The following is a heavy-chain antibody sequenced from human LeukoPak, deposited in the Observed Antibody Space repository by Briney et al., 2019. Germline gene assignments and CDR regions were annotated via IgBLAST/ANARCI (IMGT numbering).Heavy chain of an antibody. V-gene: IGHV4-34*01. D-gene: IGHD3-22*01. Sequence: SETLSLTCAVYGGSFSGYYWSWIRQPPGKGLEWIGEINHSGSTNYNPSLKSRVTISVDTSKNQFSLKLSSVPAADTAVYYCARGRYYDSSGRDYFDYWGQGTLVTVSS. J-gene: IGHJ4*02. CDR2: INHSGST. CDR3: ARGRYYDSSGRDYFDY. CDR1: GGSFSGYY.